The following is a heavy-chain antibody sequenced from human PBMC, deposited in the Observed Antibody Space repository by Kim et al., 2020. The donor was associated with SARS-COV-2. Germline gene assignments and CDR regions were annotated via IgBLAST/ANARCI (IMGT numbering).Heavy chain of an antibody. D-gene: IGHD5-12*01. CDR3: AAGGGYDSI. CDR2: INHRGST. Sequence: SETLSLTCAVYGGSFSGYYWSWIRQPPGKGLEWIGEINHRGSTNYNPSLKSRVTISVDTSKNQFSLKLSSVTAADTAVYYCAAGGGYDSIWGQGTLVTVSS. J-gene: IGHJ4*02. CDR1: GGSFSGYY. V-gene: IGHV4-34*01.